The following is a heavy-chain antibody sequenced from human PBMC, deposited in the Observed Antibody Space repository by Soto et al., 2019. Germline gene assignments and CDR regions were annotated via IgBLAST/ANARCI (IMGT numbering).Heavy chain of an antibody. V-gene: IGHV1-46*01. CDR1: GYTFIYYS. Sequence: ASVKVSCKASGYTFIYYSIHWVRQAPGQGLEWMGIINPSGSSTNYAQKFQGRVTMTRDTSTSTVYMEVSSLRSEDTAVYYCARTLTSSGMDVWGQGTKVTVSS. CDR2: INPSGSST. J-gene: IGHJ6*02. D-gene: IGHD2-2*01. CDR3: ARTLTSSGMDV.